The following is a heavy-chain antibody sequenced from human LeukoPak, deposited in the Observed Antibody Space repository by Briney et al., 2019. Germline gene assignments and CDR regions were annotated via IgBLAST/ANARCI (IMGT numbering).Heavy chain of an antibody. Sequence: GGSLRLSCAASGFTFSIHWMTWVRQAPGKGLEWVANIKPDGSETYYVDSVRGRFTISRDNTKNLLYLQMNSLRDEDAAVYSCGGFGYEAGVDLWGQGTLVTVS. J-gene: IGHJ4*02. CDR3: GGFGYEAGVDL. D-gene: IGHD2-15*01. CDR2: IKPDGSET. CDR1: GFTFSIHW. V-gene: IGHV3-7*01.